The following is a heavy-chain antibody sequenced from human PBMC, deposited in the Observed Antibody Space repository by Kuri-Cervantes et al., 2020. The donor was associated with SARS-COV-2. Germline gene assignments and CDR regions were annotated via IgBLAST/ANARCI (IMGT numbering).Heavy chain of an antibody. D-gene: IGHD4-23*01. J-gene: IGHJ1*01. Sequence: SETLSLTCSVSGGSIRSGAYYCHWIRHRPGKGLEWIGNIYDNGITYYNSSLKTRITISVDTSKNQFSLKLSSVTAADTAVYYCSTDKPSYGGNGYLEPWGQGTLVTVSS. V-gene: IGHV4-31*03. CDR1: GGSIRSGAYY. CDR3: STDKPSYGGNGYLEP. CDR2: IYDNGIT.